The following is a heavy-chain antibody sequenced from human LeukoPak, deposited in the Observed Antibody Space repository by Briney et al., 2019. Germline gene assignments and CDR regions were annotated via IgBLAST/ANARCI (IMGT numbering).Heavy chain of an antibody. CDR3: ARQRGSGRLDY. D-gene: IGHD6-19*01. Sequence: GGSLRLSCAASRFTLSNYWMSWVRQAPGKGLEWVANIKQDGSETYYVDSMKGRFTISRDNAKNSLSLQMNSLRAEDTAVYYCARQRGSGRLDYWGQGTLVTVSS. CDR2: IKQDGSET. CDR1: RFTLSNYW. V-gene: IGHV3-7*01. J-gene: IGHJ4*02.